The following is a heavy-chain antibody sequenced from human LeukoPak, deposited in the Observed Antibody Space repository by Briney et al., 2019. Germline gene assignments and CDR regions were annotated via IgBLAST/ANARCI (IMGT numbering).Heavy chain of an antibody. D-gene: IGHD4-23*01. V-gene: IGHV3-53*01. CDR3: ARDADYGGSPDAFDV. Sequence: PGGSLRLSCAASGFTLSSNHMSWVRQAPGKGLKWVSIIYSGGTTYYADSVKGRFTISRDNSKNTLYLQMNTLRAEDTAVYYCARDADYGGSPDAFDVWGRGTIVTVSS. CDR2: IYSGGTT. J-gene: IGHJ3*01. CDR1: GFTLSSNH.